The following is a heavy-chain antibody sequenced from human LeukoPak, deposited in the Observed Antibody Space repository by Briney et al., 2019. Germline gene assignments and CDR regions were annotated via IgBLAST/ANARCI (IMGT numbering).Heavy chain of an antibody. CDR2: INPSGGST. J-gene: IGHJ4*02. Sequence: ASVKVSCKASGYTFTSYYMHWVRQAPGQGLEWMGIINPSGGSTSYAQKFQGRVTMTRDTSTSTVYMELSSLRSEDTAVYYCARVGGYCSSTSCRKFGVDYWGQGTLATVSS. CDR3: ARVGGYCSSTSCRKFGVDY. D-gene: IGHD2-2*03. CDR1: GYTFTSYY. V-gene: IGHV1-46*01.